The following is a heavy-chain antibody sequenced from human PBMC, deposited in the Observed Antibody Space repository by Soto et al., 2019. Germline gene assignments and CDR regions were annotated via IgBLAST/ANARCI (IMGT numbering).Heavy chain of an antibody. D-gene: IGHD3-3*01. V-gene: IGHV4-61*01. CDR3: ASERIRSGYSHYYGTDV. J-gene: IGHJ6*02. CDR1: GGSVSSATYY. Sequence: SETLSLTCTVSGGSVSSATYYWSWTRQSPGKGLEWIGYIYYTGSSNYSPSLKSRVTISVDTSRNQFSLKLSSMTAADTAVYYCASERIRSGYSHYYGTDVWGQGTTVTVSS. CDR2: IYYTGSS.